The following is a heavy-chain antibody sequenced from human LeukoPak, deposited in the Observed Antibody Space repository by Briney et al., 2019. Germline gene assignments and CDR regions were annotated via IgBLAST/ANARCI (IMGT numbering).Heavy chain of an antibody. CDR2: ISGSGGST. CDR1: GFTFSSYA. V-gene: IGHV3-23*01. CDR3: ARDNWVPGIIVTQTSNWFDP. Sequence: PGGSLRLPCAASGFTFSSYAMSWVRQAPGKGLEWVSAISGSGGSTYYADSVKGRFTISRDNAKNSLYLQMNGLRVEDTAVYYCARDNWVPGIIVTQTSNWFDPWGQGTLVTVSS. J-gene: IGHJ5*02. D-gene: IGHD3-10*01.